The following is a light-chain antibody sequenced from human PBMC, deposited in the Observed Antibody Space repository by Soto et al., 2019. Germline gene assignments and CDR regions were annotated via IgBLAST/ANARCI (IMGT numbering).Light chain of an antibody. Sequence: VLAQSPATLSLSPGERATLSCRASQSVSRSLAWYQQKPGQAPRLLIYDASNRATGIPARFSGSGSGTAFTLTISSLELEVFAVYYCQHRRNWPLTFGPGTKVDFK. V-gene: IGKV3-11*01. CDR2: DAS. CDR1: QSVSRS. CDR3: QHRRNWPLT. J-gene: IGKJ3*01.